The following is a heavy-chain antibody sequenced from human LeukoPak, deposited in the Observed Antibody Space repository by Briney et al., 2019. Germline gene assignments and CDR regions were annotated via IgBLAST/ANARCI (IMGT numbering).Heavy chain of an antibody. V-gene: IGHV3-21*01. CDR1: GFTFSSYS. Sequence: GGSLRLSCAASGFTFSSYSMNWVRQAPGKGLEWVSSISSSSSYIYYADSVKGRFTIPRDNAKNSLYLQMNSLRAEDTAVYYCARGYCSGGSRNCDYLDYWGQGTLVTASS. CDR3: ARGYCSGGSRNCDYLDY. D-gene: IGHD2-15*01. CDR2: ISSSSSYI. J-gene: IGHJ4*02.